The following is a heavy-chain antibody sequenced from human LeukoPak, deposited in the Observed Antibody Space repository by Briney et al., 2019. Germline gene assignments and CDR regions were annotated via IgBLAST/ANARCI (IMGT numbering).Heavy chain of an antibody. Sequence: TSETLSLTCTVSGGSISSSIYYWGWIRQPPGKGLEWIGSIYYSGSTYYNPSLKSRVTISVDTSKNQFSLKLSSVTAADTAVYYCASGEYYYDSSGYYSLRAFDIWGQGTMVTVSS. CDR1: GGSISSSIYY. CDR2: IYYSGST. CDR3: ASGEYYYDSSGYYSLRAFDI. D-gene: IGHD3-22*01. V-gene: IGHV4-39*07. J-gene: IGHJ3*02.